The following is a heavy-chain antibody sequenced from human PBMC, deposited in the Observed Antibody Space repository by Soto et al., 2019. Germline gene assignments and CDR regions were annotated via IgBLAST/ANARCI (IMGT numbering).Heavy chain of an antibody. Sequence: VQVVESGGGVVQPGMSLRLSCAASGFTFSSYAMHWVRQAPGKGLEWVAFISYDGSDTYYADSVKGRFTISRDNVKITLYLPINTLTTEDTAMYYCAKDNPAVDHWSQGTLVTVSS. V-gene: IGHV3-30*18. CDR3: AKDNPAVDH. CDR2: ISYDGSDT. J-gene: IGHJ4*02. CDR1: GFTFSSYA.